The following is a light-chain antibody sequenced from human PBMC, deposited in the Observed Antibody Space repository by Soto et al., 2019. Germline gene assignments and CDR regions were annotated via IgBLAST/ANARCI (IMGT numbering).Light chain of an antibody. CDR3: SSYTSNSNPYVV. J-gene: IGLJ2*01. Sequence: QSALTQPASVSGSPGQSITISCTGTSSDVGGYNYVSWYQQHPGKAPKLMIYEVSNRPSGVSNRFSGSKSGNTASLTISGLQADDEADYYCSSYTSNSNPYVVFGGGTKLTVL. CDR2: EVS. V-gene: IGLV2-14*01. CDR1: SSDVGGYNY.